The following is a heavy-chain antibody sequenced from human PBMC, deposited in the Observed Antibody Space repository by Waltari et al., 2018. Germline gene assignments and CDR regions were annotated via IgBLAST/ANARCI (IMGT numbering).Heavy chain of an antibody. J-gene: IGHJ4*02. CDR2: MKTDGTSI. Sequence: EVQLVNSGGGLVQPGGSLRLSCAASDFFTDYWLDWVRQAPGKGLVWGSRMKTDGTSITYADSVKGRFTISRDSAKTTYYLQMNSLRAEDTAVYYCTRNPGYWGQGTLVTVSS. CDR3: TRNPGY. V-gene: IGHV3-74*03. CDR1: DFFTDYW.